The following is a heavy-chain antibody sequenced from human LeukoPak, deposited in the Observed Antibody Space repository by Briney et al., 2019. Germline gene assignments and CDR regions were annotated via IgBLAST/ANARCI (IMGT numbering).Heavy chain of an antibody. D-gene: IGHD2-2*01. Sequence: SQTLSLTCAISGDSVSSNSGTWNWIRQSPSRGLEWLGRTYYRSTWYNDYAVSVRGRITVNPDTSKNQFSLHLNSVTPEDTAVYYCARRLTQYDCFDPWGQGILVTVSS. V-gene: IGHV6-1*01. CDR1: GDSVSSNSGT. J-gene: IGHJ5*02. CDR2: TYYRSTWYN. CDR3: ARRLTQYDCFDP.